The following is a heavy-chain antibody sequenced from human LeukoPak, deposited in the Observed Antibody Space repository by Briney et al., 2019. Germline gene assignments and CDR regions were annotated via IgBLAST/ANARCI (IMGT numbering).Heavy chain of an antibody. CDR3: AREMVGVAFGDY. D-gene: IGHD2-15*01. Sequence: SVKVSCKASGYSFTSHDINWVRQATGQGLEWMGRIIPILGIANYAQKFQGRVTITADKSTSTAYMELSSLRSEDTAVYYCAREMVGVAFGDYWGQGTLVTVSS. J-gene: IGHJ4*02. V-gene: IGHV1-69*04. CDR1: GYSFTSHD. CDR2: IIPILGIA.